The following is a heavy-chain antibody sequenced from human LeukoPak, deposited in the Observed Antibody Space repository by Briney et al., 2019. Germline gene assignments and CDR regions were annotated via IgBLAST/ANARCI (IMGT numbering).Heavy chain of an antibody. Sequence: GGTLRLSCSASGFTFTTYGMNWVRQAPGKGLEWVSGIGGSGTRTYYADSVKGRFTISRDNSKNTLYLQMNSLRDEDTAVYYCARDLYPGYWGQGTLVTVSS. J-gene: IGHJ4*02. CDR2: IGGSGTRT. D-gene: IGHD3-16*01. CDR1: GFTFTTYG. CDR3: ARDLYPGY. V-gene: IGHV3-23*01.